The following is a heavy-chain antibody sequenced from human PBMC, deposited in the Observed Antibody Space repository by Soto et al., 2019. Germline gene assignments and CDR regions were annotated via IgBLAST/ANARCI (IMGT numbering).Heavy chain of an antibody. J-gene: IGHJ6*02. CDR1: GGTFSSYT. CDR2: IIPILGIA. CDR3: AGETRESYYYYYGMDV. V-gene: IGHV1-69*08. Sequence: QVQLVQSGAEVKKPGSSVKVSCKASGGTFSSYTISWVRQAPGQGLEWMGRIIPILGIANYAQKFQGRVTITADKSTSTAYMELSSLRSEDTAVYYCAGETRESYYYYYGMDVWGQGTTVTVSS. D-gene: IGHD3-10*01.